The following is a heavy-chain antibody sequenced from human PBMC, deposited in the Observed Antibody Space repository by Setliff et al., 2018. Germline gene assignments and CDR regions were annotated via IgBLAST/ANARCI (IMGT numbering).Heavy chain of an antibody. CDR1: GGSFSGYQ. D-gene: IGHD3-10*01. J-gene: IGHJ1*01. V-gene: IGHV4-34*01. CDR3: ARVDFTMIQGVLGL. Sequence: KPSETLSLTCGVHGGSFSGYQWTWIRQPPGKGLEWIGEINQSGSANYNPSLKSRASLSVDTSEKQLSLTLNSVTVADTAVYYCARVDFTMIQGVLGLWGQGTLVTVSS. CDR2: INQSGSA.